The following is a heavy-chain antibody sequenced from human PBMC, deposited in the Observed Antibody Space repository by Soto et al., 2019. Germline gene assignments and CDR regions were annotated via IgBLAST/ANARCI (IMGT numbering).Heavy chain of an antibody. CDR3: ARGWRERGFDY. CDR2: IDSSSSYM. D-gene: IGHD1-26*01. V-gene: IGHV3-21*01. CDR1: GFTFSTYS. J-gene: IGHJ4*02. Sequence: EVQLVESGGGLVKPGGSLRLSCAVSGFTFSTYSMNWVRQAPGKGLEWVSYIDSSSSYMYYADSLKGRFTISRDNAKNSLYLEMNSLRVEDTAVYYCARGWRERGFDYWGQGILGTVSS.